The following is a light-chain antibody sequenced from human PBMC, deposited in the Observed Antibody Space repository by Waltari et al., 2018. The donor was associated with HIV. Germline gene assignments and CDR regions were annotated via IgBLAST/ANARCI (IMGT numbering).Light chain of an antibody. CDR2: WAS. Sequence: DILMTQSPDSLALSLGEGVTIHCKYRQTIFYSSKNKNYLAWYQQRPGQTPKLLIYWASTRDSGVPDRFSGSGSGTDFTLTISNLQSEDVAIYFCQQYYSNPPTFGQGTKVEVK. J-gene: IGKJ1*01. CDR3: QQYYSNPPT. CDR1: QTIFYSSKNKNY. V-gene: IGKV4-1*01.